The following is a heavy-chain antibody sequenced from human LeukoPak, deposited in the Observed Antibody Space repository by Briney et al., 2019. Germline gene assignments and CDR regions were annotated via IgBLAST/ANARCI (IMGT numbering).Heavy chain of an antibody. CDR1: GGSFSGYY. CDR2: IYYSGST. V-gene: IGHV4-31*11. J-gene: IGHJ4*02. Sequence: SETLSLTCAVYGGSFSGYYWSWIRQHPGKGLEWIGYIYYSGSTYYNPSLKSRVTISVDTSKRHFSLKLSSVTAADTAVYYCARHLARATTGDYFDHWGQGSLATVSS. CDR3: ARHLARATTGDYFDH. D-gene: IGHD4-17*01.